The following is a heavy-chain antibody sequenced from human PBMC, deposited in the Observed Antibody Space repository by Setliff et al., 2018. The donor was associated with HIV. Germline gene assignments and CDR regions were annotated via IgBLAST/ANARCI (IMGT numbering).Heavy chain of an antibody. J-gene: IGHJ3*02. D-gene: IGHD5-18*01. CDR2: IYPGDSDT. Sequence: GESLKISCKGYGYSFTSYWIGWVRQMPGKGLEWMGIIYPGDSDTRYSPSFQGQVTISADKSISTAYLQWSSLKASDTAMYYCARHAGGYSYGPPGDAFDIWGQGTMVTVSS. CDR1: GYSFTSYW. V-gene: IGHV5-51*01. CDR3: ARHAGGYSYGPPGDAFDI.